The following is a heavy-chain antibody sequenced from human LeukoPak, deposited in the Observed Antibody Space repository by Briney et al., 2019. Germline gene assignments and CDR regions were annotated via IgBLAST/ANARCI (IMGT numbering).Heavy chain of an antibody. J-gene: IGHJ4*02. V-gene: IGHV1-18*01. D-gene: IGHD3-3*01. CDR3: ARDWRTRYDLRFDY. CDR1: GYTFTSYG. Sequence: ASVKVSCKASGYTFTSYGISWVRQAPGQGLEWMGWISAYNGNTNYAQKLRGRVTMTTDTSTSTAYMELRSLRSDDTAVYYCARDWRTRYDLRFDYWGQGTLVTVSS. CDR2: ISAYNGNT.